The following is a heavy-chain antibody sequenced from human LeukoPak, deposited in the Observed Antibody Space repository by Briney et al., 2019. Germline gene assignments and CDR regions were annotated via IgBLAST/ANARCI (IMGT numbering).Heavy chain of an antibody. D-gene: IGHD2-2*01. CDR2: INHSGST. J-gene: IGHJ4*02. CDR1: GVSFSGYY. V-gene: IGHV4-34*01. Sequence: SETVSLTCAVYGVSFSGYYWSWLRQPPGKGLEGIGEINHSGSTNYNPSLKSRVTISVDTSKNQFSLKLSSVTAADTAVYYCARAAPLGYCSSTSCYGVDYWGQGTLVTVSS. CDR3: ARAAPLGYCSSTSCYGVDY.